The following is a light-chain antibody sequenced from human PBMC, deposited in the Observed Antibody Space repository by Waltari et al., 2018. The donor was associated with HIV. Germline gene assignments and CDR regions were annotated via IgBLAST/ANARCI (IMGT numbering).Light chain of an antibody. Sequence: QSALTQPASVSGSPGQSITISCTGTSSDVGGYNYVSWYQQHPGKAPKLMIYDVSNRPSGVSNRFSGSKSGNMASLTISGLQADDEADYYCSSYTSSSPYAFGTGTKVTVL. CDR1: SSDVGGYNY. J-gene: IGLJ1*01. CDR2: DVS. CDR3: SSYTSSSPYA. V-gene: IGLV2-14*03.